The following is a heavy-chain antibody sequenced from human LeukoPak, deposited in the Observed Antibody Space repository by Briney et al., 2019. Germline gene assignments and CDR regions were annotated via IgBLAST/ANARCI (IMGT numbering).Heavy chain of an antibody. CDR3: ARQIASAGTAGFDF. D-gene: IGHD6-13*01. V-gene: IGHV4-38-2*01. J-gene: IGHJ4*02. CDR2: IYRSETT. CDR1: GYSISSGSY. Sequence: SETLSLTCSVSGYSISSGSYWGWIRQPPGKGLEWIGTIYRSETTYYNPSLKSRVTMSVDTSKNQFSLRLRSVTAADTAVYYCARQIASAGTAGFDFWGQGALVTVSS.